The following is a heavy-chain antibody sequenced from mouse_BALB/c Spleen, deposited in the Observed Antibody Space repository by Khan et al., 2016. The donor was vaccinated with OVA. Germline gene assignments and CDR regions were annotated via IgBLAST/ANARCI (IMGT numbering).Heavy chain of an antibody. V-gene: IGHV5-6*01. D-gene: IGHD4-1*01. CDR1: GFTFSAYG. J-gene: IGHJ3*01. Sequence: EVELVESGGDLVKPGGSLRLSCAASGFTFSAYGMAWVRQAPDKRLEWVATINRDGGYTYYPDTLKGRFTFSRNNADNTPSLQMSSLKSEDTAIYYCASHLTGTIAYWGQGTLVTVSA. CDR3: ASHLTGTIAY. CDR2: INRDGGYT.